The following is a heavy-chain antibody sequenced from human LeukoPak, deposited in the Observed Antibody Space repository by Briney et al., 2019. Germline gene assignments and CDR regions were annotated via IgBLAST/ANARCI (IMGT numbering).Heavy chain of an antibody. CDR1: GGSISSYY. CDR2: IYYSGST. Sequence: SETLSLTCTVSGGSISSYYWSWIRQPPGKGLEWIGYIYYSGSTNYNPSLKSRVTISVDTSKNQFSLKLSSVTAADTAVYYCARDPGIAAAGLSGWFDPWGQGTLVTVSS. CDR3: ARDPGIAAAGLSGWFDP. D-gene: IGHD6-13*01. J-gene: IGHJ5*02. V-gene: IGHV4-59*01.